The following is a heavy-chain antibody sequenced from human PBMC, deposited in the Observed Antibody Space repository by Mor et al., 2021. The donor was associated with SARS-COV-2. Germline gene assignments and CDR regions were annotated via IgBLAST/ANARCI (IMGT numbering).Heavy chain of an antibody. D-gene: IGHD5-12*01. CDR2: ISSSGSTI. CDR3: ARIRDGYNYLDY. J-gene: IGHJ4*02. Sequence: MSWIRQAPGKGLEWVSYISSSGSTIYYADSVKGRFTISRDNAKNSLYLQMNSLRAEDTAVYYCARIRDGYNYLDYWGQGTLVT. V-gene: IGHV3-11*01.